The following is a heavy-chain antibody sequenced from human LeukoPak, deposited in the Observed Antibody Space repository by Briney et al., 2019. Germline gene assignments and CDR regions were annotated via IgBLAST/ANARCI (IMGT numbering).Heavy chain of an antibody. CDR1: GYSFTSYW. D-gene: IGHD5-24*01. J-gene: IGHJ4*02. CDR2: IYPGDSDT. V-gene: IGHV5-51*01. CDR3: ARTPRRDGYEYYFDY. Sequence: GESLKISCKGSGYSFTSYWIGRVRQMPGKGLEWMGIIYPGDSDTRYSPSFQGQVTISADKSISTAYLQWSSLKASDTAMYYCARTPRRDGYEYYFDYWGQGTLVTVSS.